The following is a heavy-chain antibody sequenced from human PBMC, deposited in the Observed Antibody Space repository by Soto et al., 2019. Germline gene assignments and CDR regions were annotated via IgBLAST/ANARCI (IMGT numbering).Heavy chain of an antibody. V-gene: IGHV1-69*13. CDR3: ARVQAVAGFMATAY. CDR1: GGGNLRDYR. D-gene: IGHD6-19*01. J-gene: IGHJ4*02. CDR2: IIPKLGSA. Sequence: SVKVSCKASGGGNLRDYRTTWVRRAPGQGLEWMGGIIPKLGSANYAQKFQGRVTITADESTNSVYMELRSLRSDDTAVYYCARVQAVAGFMATAYWGQGTLVTVTS.